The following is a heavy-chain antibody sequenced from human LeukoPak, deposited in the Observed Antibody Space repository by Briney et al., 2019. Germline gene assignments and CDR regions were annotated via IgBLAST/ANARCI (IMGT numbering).Heavy chain of an antibody. V-gene: IGHV3-48*03. D-gene: IGHD3-22*01. CDR3: ARGTLYYYDSCGYQDY. CDR2: ISSSGSTI. CDR1: GFTFSSYR. J-gene: IGHJ4*02. Sequence: PGGSLRLSCAASGFTFSSYRMSWVRQAPGKGLEWVSYISSSGSTIYYADSVKGRFTISRDNAKNSLYLQMNSLRAEDTAVYYCARGTLYYYDSCGYQDYWGQGTLVTVSS.